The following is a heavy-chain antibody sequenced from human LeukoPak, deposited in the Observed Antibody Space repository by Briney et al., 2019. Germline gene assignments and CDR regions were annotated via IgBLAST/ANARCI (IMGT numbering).Heavy chain of an antibody. V-gene: IGHV3-66*01. Sequence: GGSLRLSCAASGFTVSSNYMSWVRQAPGKGLEWVSVIYSGGSTYYADSVKGRFTISRDNSKNTLYLQMNSLRAEDTAVYYCARGKGGQQLVPDYRGQGTLVTVSS. J-gene: IGHJ4*02. CDR1: GFTVSSNY. D-gene: IGHD6-13*01. CDR3: ARGKGGQQLVPDY. CDR2: IYSGGST.